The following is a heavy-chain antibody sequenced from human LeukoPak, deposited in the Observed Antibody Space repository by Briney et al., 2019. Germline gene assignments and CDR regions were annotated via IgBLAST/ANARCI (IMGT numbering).Heavy chain of an antibody. Sequence: SETLSLTCTVSGGSISGYYWNWIRKSAGKGLELIGRIYTSGSTQDNPSLKSRVTMSVDTSNNQVSLKVRSVTAADTAVYYCARQDSKVGAYTGPYYFDYWGQGTLVTVSS. CDR3: ARQDSKVGAYTGPYYFDY. D-gene: IGHD1-26*01. J-gene: IGHJ4*02. CDR1: GGSISGYY. CDR2: IYTSGST. V-gene: IGHV4-4*07.